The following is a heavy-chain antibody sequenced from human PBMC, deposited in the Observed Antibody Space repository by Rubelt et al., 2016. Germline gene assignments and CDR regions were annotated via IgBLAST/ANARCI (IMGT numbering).Heavy chain of an antibody. CDR3: ARDPDFSTPIGWFDP. J-gene: IGHJ5*02. CDR1: GFTFSSYG. CDR2: IRYDGSNK. V-gene: IGHV3-30*02. D-gene: IGHD3-3*01. Sequence: GSGGGLVQPGGSLRLSCAASGFTFSSYGMHWVRQAPGKGLEWVAFIRYDGSNKYYADSVKGRFTISRDNSKNTLYLQMNSLRAEDTAVYYCARDPDFSTPIGWFDPWGQGTLVTVSS.